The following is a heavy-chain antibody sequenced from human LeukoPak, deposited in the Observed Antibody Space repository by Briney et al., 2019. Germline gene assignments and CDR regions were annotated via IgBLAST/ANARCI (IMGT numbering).Heavy chain of an antibody. Sequence: ASVKVSCKASGDTFSSSTTSWVRQAPGQGLEWMGGIVPIFGTANYAQKFQGRVTITADESTSTAYMELSSLRPEDTAVYYCARDIVVVVAARGYFDLWGRGTLVTVSS. CDR2: IVPIFGTA. CDR1: GDTFSSST. V-gene: IGHV1-69*13. J-gene: IGHJ2*01. CDR3: ARDIVVVVAARGYFDL. D-gene: IGHD2-15*01.